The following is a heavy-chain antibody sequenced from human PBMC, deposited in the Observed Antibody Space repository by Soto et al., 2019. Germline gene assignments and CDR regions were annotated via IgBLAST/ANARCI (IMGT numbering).Heavy chain of an antibody. V-gene: IGHV4-34*01. D-gene: IGHD3-22*01. J-gene: IGHJ5*02. CDR1: GGSFSTYY. CDR2: INHSGNT. Sequence: QVQPQQWGTGLLKPSETLSLTCAVYGGSFSTYYWNWIHQPPGKGLEWIGEINHSGNTQYNPSLKSRVTGSLDTSKNPFSLKLTSVTAAAPAVYYCFGWLGSNWLDPCGQGTLVTVSS. CDR3: FGWLGSNWLDP.